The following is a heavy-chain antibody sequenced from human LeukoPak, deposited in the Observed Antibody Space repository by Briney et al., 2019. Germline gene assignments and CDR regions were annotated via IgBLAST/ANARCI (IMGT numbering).Heavy chain of an antibody. CDR1: GFTFKFFG. Sequence: PGGSLTLSCAASGFTFKFFGMNWIRQAPGKGLEWVSFIGGSSDGGGTYFADSVKGRFTISRDDSRNTLHLQMNNLRAEDTAVYYCARDVASASSWSVWAFDRWGQGTLVTVSS. J-gene: IGHJ4*02. D-gene: IGHD6-13*01. V-gene: IGHV3-23*01. CDR2: IGGSSDGGGT. CDR3: ARDVASASSWSVWAFDR.